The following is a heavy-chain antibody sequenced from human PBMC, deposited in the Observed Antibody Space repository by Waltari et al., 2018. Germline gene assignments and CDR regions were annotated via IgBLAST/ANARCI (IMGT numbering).Heavy chain of an antibody. CDR2: IDWDDDK. Sequence: ALVKPTQTLTLTCTFSGFSLSTSGMRASWIRQPPGKALEWLARIDWDDDKFYSTSLKTRLTISKDTSKNQVVLTMTNMDPVDTATYYCAVGSWYNHFDYWGQGTLVTVSS. D-gene: IGHD6-13*01. CDR3: AVGSWYNHFDY. CDR1: GFSLSTSGMR. V-gene: IGHV2-70*04. J-gene: IGHJ4*02.